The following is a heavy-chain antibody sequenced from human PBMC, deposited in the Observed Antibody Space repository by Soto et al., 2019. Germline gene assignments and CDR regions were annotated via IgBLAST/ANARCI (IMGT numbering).Heavy chain of an antibody. CDR2: IDPSDSYT. J-gene: IGHJ3*02. Sequence: GESLKISCKGSGYSFTSYLISWVRQMPGKGLEWMGRIDPSDSYTNYSPSFQGHVTISADKSISTAYLQWSSLKASDTAMYYCARPSYYYDSSGYPHDPDAFDIWGQGIMVTVSS. CDR1: GYSFTSYL. V-gene: IGHV5-10-1*01. CDR3: ARPSYYYDSSGYPHDPDAFDI. D-gene: IGHD3-22*01.